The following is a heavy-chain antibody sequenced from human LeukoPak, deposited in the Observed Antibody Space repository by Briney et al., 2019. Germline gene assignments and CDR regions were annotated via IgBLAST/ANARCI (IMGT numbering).Heavy chain of an antibody. CDR3: ARDQGSGSYYGDFDY. CDR1: GYTFTSYY. D-gene: IGHD1-26*01. CDR2: INPSGGST. V-gene: IGHV1-46*01. J-gene: IGHJ4*02. Sequence: ASVKVSCKASGYTFTSYYMHWVRQAPGQGLEWMGIINPSGGSTSYAQKFQGRVTMTRDTSTSTVYMELSSLRSEDTAVYYCARDQGSGSYYGDFDYWGQGTLVTVSS.